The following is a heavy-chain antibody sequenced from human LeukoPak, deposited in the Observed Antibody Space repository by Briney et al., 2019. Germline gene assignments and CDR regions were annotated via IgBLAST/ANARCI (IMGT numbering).Heavy chain of an antibody. J-gene: IGHJ3*02. CDR2: ISTSSSTI. CDR1: GFTFSSYW. Sequence: TGGSLRLSCAASGFTFSSYWMSWVRQAPGKGLEWVSYISTSSSTIYYADSVKGRFTISRDNAKNSLYLQMNSLRAEDTAVYYCARWRGALDAFDIWGQGTMVTVSS. CDR3: ARWRGALDAFDI. D-gene: IGHD3-10*01. V-gene: IGHV3-48*01.